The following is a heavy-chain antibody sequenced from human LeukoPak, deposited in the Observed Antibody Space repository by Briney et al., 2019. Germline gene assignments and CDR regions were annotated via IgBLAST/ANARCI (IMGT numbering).Heavy chain of an antibody. V-gene: IGHV4-61*01. CDR1: YGSISDISYY. CDR2: IYYSGST. CDR3: AREDGNSCFDY. J-gene: IGHJ4*02. D-gene: IGHD4-23*01. Sequence: PSETLSLTCTVSYGSISDISYYWGWIRQPPGKGLEWIGYIYYSGSTNYNPSLKSRVTISVDTSKNQFSLKLSSVTAADTAVYYCAREDGNSCFDYWGQGTLVTVSS.